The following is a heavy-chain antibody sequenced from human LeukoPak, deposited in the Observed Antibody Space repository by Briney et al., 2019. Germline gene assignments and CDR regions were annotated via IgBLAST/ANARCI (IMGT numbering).Heavy chain of an antibody. Sequence: GGSLRLSCAASGFTFSSYAMSWVRQAPGKGQEWVSSITTSATSTYYADSVKGRFTISRDNSKNTLYLQMNSLRAEDTAVYYCAKRGGYETMAAFDYWGQGTLVAVSS. CDR1: GFTFSSYA. V-gene: IGHV3-23*01. D-gene: IGHD3-16*01. CDR3: AKRGGYETMAAFDY. J-gene: IGHJ4*02. CDR2: ITTSATST.